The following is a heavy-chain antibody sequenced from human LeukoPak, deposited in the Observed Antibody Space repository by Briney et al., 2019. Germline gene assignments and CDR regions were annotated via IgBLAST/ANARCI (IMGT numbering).Heavy chain of an antibody. D-gene: IGHD6-13*01. CDR2: MNPNSGNT. CDR3: ARGVYSSSWYPRH. J-gene: IGHJ1*01. V-gene: IGHV1-8*01. Sequence: ASVKLSCKASGYTFTSYDIYWVRQASGQGLGWMGWMNPNSGNTGYAQKFQGRVTVTRNTSINTAYMELSSLRSEETAVYYCARGVYSSSWYPRHWGQGTLVTVSS. CDR1: GYTFTSYD.